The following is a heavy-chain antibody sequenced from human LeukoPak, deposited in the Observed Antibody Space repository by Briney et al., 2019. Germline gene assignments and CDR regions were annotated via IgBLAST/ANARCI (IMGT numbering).Heavy chain of an antibody. CDR2: ISGYNGHT. CDR1: GYTFTSYG. CDR3: ARDYYDSSGELDY. V-gene: IGHV1-18*01. D-gene: IGHD3-22*01. Sequence: ASVKVSCKASGYTFTSYGISWVRQAPGQGLEWMGWISGYNGHTKYAQKLQDRVTMTTDTSTSTVYMELRSLRSDDTAVYYCARDYYDSSGELDYWGQGTLVTVSS. J-gene: IGHJ4*02.